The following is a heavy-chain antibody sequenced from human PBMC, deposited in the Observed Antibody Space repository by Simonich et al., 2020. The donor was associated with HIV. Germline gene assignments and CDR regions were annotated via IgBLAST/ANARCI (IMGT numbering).Heavy chain of an antibody. CDR2: IYHRGRT. J-gene: IGHJ6*02. CDR1: GYSISSGYY. CDR3: ARVMQQQLDRYYYYGMDV. D-gene: IGHD6-13*01. V-gene: IGHV4-38-2*01. Sequence: QVQLQESGPGLVKPSETLSLTCAVSGYSISSGYYWGWIRQPPGKGLEGIGSIYHRGRTDYNPSLKRRVTISVDTSKNQFALKLSSVTAADTAVYYCARVMQQQLDRYYYYGMDVWGQGTTVTVSS.